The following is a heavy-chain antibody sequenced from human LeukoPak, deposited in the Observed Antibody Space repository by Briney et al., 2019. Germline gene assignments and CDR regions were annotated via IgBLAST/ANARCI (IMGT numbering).Heavy chain of an antibody. CDR1: GGSIRSYY. Sequence: SETLSLTCTVSGGSIRSYYWTWIRQPPGKGLEWIGYIFSTGNTNYNPSLKSRVTISVDTSKNQFSLKLNSVTAADTAVYYCALVRGLYFQHWGQGTLVTVSS. V-gene: IGHV4-59*08. D-gene: IGHD2-8*02. CDR2: IFSTGNT. CDR3: ALVRGLYFQH. J-gene: IGHJ1*01.